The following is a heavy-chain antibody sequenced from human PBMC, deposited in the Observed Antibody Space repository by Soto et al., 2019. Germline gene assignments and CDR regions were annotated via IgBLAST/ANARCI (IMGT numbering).Heavy chain of an antibody. CDR2: INAGNGNT. CDR1: GYTFTSYA. V-gene: IGHV1-3*01. Sequence: QVQLVQSGAEVKKPGASVKVSCKASGYTFTSYAMHWVRQAPGQRPEWMGWINAGNGNTKYSQKFQGRVTITRDTSASTAYMELSSLRSEDTAVYYCAREYSKVYYYYYMDVWGKGTTVTVSS. CDR3: AREYSKVYYYYYMDV. D-gene: IGHD4-4*01. J-gene: IGHJ6*03.